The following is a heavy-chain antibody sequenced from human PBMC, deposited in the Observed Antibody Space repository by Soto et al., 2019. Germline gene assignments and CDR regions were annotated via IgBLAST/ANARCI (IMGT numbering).Heavy chain of an antibody. J-gene: IGHJ3*02. CDR1: GFTFSSYA. CDR2: ISGSGGGT. CDR3: AKRFGDFVSNDAFGI. Sequence: EVQLLESGGGLVQPGGSLRLSCAASGFTFSSYAMSWVRQAPGKGLECVSVISGSGGGTYYADSVKGRFTISRDNSQNTLYLQMTSLRAEDTAVYYCAKRFGDFVSNDAFGIWGQGTMVTVSS. V-gene: IGHV3-23*01. D-gene: IGHD4-17*01.